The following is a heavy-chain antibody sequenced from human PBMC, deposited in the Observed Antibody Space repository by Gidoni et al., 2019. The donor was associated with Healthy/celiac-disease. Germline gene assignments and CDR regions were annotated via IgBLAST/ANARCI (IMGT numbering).Heavy chain of an antibody. CDR3: ARAPGYSHSSYYYYYYMDV. V-gene: IGHV3-13*01. CDR1: GFTFSSYE. J-gene: IGHJ6*03. D-gene: IGHD4-4*01. CDR2: IGTAGDT. Sequence: EVQLVESGGGLVQPGGSLRLCCAASGFTFSSYERHWVRQATGKGLEGVSAIGTAGDTYYPGSVKGRFTISRENAKNSLYLQMNSLRAGDTAVYYCARAPGYSHSSYYYYYYMDVWGKGTTVTVSS.